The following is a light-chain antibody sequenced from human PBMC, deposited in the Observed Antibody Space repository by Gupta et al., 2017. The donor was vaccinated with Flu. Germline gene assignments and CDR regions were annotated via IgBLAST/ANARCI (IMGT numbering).Light chain of an antibody. CDR3: QQRSNWPRYA. CDR1: QSVSSY. V-gene: IGKV3-11*01. Sequence: ATLSLSPGERATLSCRASQSVSSYLAWYKQKPGQAPRLLIYDASNRATGIPARFSGSGYGTDFTLTISSREPEDFAVYYCQQRSNWPRYAFGQGTKMEIK. CDR2: DAS. J-gene: IGKJ2*01.